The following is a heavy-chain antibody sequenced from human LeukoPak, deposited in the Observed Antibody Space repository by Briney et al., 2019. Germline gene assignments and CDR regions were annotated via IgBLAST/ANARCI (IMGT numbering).Heavy chain of an antibody. CDR3: ARDTSTYGLDY. D-gene: IGHD3-10*01. CDR1: GGSFSGYY. V-gene: IGHV4-34*01. Sequence: SETLSLTCAVYGGSFSGYYWSWIRQPPGKGLEWIGEINHSGSTNYNPSLKSRVTISVDTSKNQFSLKLSSVTAADTAVYYCARDTSTYGLDYWGQGTLVTVSS. CDR2: INHSGST. J-gene: IGHJ4*02.